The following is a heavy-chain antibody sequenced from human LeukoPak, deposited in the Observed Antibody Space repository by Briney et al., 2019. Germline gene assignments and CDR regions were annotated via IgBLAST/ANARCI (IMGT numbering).Heavy chain of an antibody. CDR3: ARALQLWSPFDY. CDR2: IYTGGST. CDR1: GFNFGDYA. Sequence: GGSLRLSCEASGFNFGDYAMSWVRQAPGKGLEWVSVIYTGGSTYYADSVKGRFTISRDNSKNTLYLQMNSLRAEDTAVYYCARALQLWSPFDYWGQGTLVTVSS. J-gene: IGHJ4*02. V-gene: IGHV3-66*01. D-gene: IGHD5-18*01.